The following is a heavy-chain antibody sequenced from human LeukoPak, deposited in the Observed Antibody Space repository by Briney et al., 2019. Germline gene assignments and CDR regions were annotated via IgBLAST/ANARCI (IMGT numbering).Heavy chain of an antibody. CDR3: ARTMIVVVSPWAFDI. D-gene: IGHD3-22*01. CDR2: IYYSGST. V-gene: IGHV4-30-4*01. J-gene: IGHJ3*02. Sequence: PSETLSLTCTVSGGSISSGDYYWSWIRQPPGKGLEWIGYIYYSGSTYYNPSLKSRVTISVDTSKNQFSLKLSSVTAADTAVYYCARTMIVVVSPWAFDIWGQGTMVTVSS. CDR1: GGSISSGDYY.